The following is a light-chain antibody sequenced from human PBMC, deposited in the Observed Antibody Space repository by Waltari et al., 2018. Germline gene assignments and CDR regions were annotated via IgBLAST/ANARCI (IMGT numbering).Light chain of an antibody. J-gene: IGKJ4*01. CDR3: QQSYSTPPNT. Sequence: DIQMTQSPSSLSASVGDRVTITCRASQSISSYLNWYQQKPGKAPKLLIYAASSLQSGVPSRLSGSGSGTDFTITISSLQPEDFATYYCQQSYSTPPNTFGGGTKVEIK. V-gene: IGKV1-39*01. CDR1: QSISSY. CDR2: AAS.